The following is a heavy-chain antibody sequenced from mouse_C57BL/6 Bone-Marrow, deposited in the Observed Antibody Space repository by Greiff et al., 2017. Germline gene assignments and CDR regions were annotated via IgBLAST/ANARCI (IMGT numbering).Heavy chain of an antibody. Sequence: HLVESGGDLVKPGGSLKLSCAASGFTFSSYGMSWVRQTPDKRLEWVATISSGGSYTYYPDSVKGRFTISRDNAKNTLYLQMSSLKSEDTAMYYCARRYGYDYWGQGTTLTVSS. J-gene: IGHJ2*01. CDR2: ISSGGSYT. V-gene: IGHV5-6*01. CDR3: ARRYGYDY. CDR1: GFTFSSYG. D-gene: IGHD2-2*01.